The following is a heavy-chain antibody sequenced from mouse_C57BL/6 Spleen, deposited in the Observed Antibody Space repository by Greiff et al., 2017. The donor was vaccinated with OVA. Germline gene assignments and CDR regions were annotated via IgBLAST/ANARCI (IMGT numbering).Heavy chain of an antibody. CDR3: ARGRPWDY. CDR1: GYSITSGYY. CDR2: ISYDGSN. J-gene: IGHJ4*01. Sequence: EVKLMESGPGLVKPSQSLSLTCSVTGYSITSGYYWNWIRQFPGNKLEWMGYISYDGSNNYNPSLKNRISITRDTSKNQFFLKLNSVTTEDTATYYCARGRPWDYWGQGTSVTVSS. V-gene: IGHV3-6*01.